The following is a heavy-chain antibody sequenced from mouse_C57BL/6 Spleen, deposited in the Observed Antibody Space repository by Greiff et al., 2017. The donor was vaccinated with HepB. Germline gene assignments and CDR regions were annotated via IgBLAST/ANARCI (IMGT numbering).Heavy chain of an antibody. CDR3: ARRAGITTVVDWYFDV. Sequence: VQLQQSGPELVKPGASVKIPCKASGYTFTDYNMDWVKQSHGKSLEWIGDINPNNGGTIYNQKFKGKATLTVDKSSSTAYMELRSLTSEDTAVYYCARRAGITTVVDWYFDVWGTGTTVTVSS. V-gene: IGHV1-18*01. J-gene: IGHJ1*03. D-gene: IGHD1-1*01. CDR2: INPNNGGT. CDR1: GYTFTDYN.